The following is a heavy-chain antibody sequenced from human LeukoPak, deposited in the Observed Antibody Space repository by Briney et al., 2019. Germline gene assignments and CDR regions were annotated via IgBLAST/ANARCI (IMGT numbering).Heavy chain of an antibody. V-gene: IGHV1-69*13. D-gene: IGHD6-13*01. CDR2: IIPIFGTA. Sequence: ASVTVSCKASGGTFSSYAISWVRQAPGQGLEGMGGIIPIFGTANYAQKFQGRVTITADESTSTAYMELSSLRSEDTAVYYCARSELAAAGLDYWGQGTLVTVSS. J-gene: IGHJ4*02. CDR3: ARSELAAAGLDY. CDR1: GGTFSSYA.